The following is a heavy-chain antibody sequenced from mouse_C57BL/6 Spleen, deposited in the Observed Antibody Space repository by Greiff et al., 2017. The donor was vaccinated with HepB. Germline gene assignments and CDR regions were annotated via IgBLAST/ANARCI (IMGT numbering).Heavy chain of an antibody. CDR3: ARALYGSSYRYFDV. V-gene: IGHV1-36*01. J-gene: IGHJ1*03. CDR2: VYPYNGGT. CDR1: GFTFTDYY. D-gene: IGHD1-1*01. Sequence: LVKPGPSVKISCKASGFTFTDYYMHWVKQGHGKSLEWIGLVYPYNGGTSYNQKLKGKATLTVDTSSSTAYMELNSLTSEDSAVYYCARALYGSSYRYFDVWGTGTTVTVSS.